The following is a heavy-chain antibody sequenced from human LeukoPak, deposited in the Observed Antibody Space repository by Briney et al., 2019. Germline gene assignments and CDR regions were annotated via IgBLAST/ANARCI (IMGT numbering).Heavy chain of an antibody. V-gene: IGHV3-48*03. CDR2: ISSSGSTI. D-gene: IGHD3-3*01. CDR1: GFTFSSYE. J-gene: IGHJ6*03. Sequence: QTGGSLRLSCAASGFTFSSYEMNWVRQAPGKGLEWVSYISSSGSTIYYADSVKGRFTISRDNAKNSLYLQMNSLRAEDTAVYYCARDKWGFDLRFLDQANYYYYMDVWGKGTTVTVSS. CDR3: ARDKWGFDLRFLDQANYYYYMDV.